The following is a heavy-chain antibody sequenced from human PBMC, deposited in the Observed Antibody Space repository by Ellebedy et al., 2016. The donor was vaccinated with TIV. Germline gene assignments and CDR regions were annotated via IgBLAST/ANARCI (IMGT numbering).Heavy chain of an antibody. CDR3: ASDISSSSADYGMDV. CDR1: GYTFTGYY. D-gene: IGHD6-6*01. J-gene: IGHJ6*02. CDR2: INPNSGGT. V-gene: IGHV1-2*02. Sequence: ASVKVSXXASGYTFTGYYMHWVRQAPGQGLEWMGWINPNSGGTNYAQKFQGRVTMTRDTSISTACMELSRLRSDDTAVYYCASDISSSSADYGMDVWGQGTTVTVSS.